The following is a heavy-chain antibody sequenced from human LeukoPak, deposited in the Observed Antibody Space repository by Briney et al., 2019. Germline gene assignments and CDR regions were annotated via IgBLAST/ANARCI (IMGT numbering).Heavy chain of an antibody. D-gene: IGHD3-22*01. CDR1: GFTFSSYS. CDR2: ISSSSSYI. J-gene: IGHJ4*02. CDR3: ASAITYYYDSSGYSLFDY. Sequence: PGGSLRLSCAASGFTFSSYSMNWVRQAPGKGLEWVSSISSSSSYIYYADSVKGRFTISRDNAKNSLYLQMNSLRAEDTAVYYCASAITYYYDSSGYSLFDYWGQGTLVTVSS. V-gene: IGHV3-21*01.